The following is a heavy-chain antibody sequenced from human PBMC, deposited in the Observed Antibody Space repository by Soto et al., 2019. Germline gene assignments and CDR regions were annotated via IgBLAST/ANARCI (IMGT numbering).Heavy chain of an antibody. CDR1: GFTFSSFA. V-gene: IGHV3-30-3*01. CDR2: ISYDGVQK. D-gene: IGHD3-16*01. J-gene: IGHJ4*02. Sequence: QVQLVESGGGVVQPGKSLRLSCAASGFTFSSFAMHWVRQAPGKGLEWVAVISYDGVQKYYGDSVKGRFTVSRDGASKTVYLQMNNLRADDTAVYYCARVYYDTNRYFGPPGYWGQGTLVTVS. CDR3: ARVYYDTNRYFGPPGY.